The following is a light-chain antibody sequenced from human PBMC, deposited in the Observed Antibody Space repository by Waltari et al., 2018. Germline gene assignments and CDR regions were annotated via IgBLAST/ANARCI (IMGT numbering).Light chain of an antibody. V-gene: IGLV1-44*01. CDR3: SSWDDSLSGRV. CDR2: SND. Sequence: QSVLTQAPSASGTPGQRVTISCSGGSSNIGSKPVSWYQQLPGAAPKLLIYSNDRRPSGVPGRFSGPKSGTAASLAISGLQSEDEADYYCSSWDDSLSGRVFGPGTRVTVL. CDR1: SSNIGSKP. J-gene: IGLJ1*01.